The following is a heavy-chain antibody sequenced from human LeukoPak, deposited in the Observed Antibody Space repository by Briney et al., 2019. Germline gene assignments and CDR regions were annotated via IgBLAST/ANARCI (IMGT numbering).Heavy chain of an antibody. J-gene: IGHJ5*02. CDR3: ARDTYDYYFNP. D-gene: IGHD5-12*01. V-gene: IGHV4-59*01. CDR2: VHDSGIT. CDR1: GDSISSYY. Sequence: KPSETLSLTCTVSGDSISSYYWNWIRQPPGKGLEGIGWVHDSGITYYNPSLKSRGALSVDTSKKQFSLILNSVTAADTAVYYCARDTYDYYFNPWGQRTLVTVSS.